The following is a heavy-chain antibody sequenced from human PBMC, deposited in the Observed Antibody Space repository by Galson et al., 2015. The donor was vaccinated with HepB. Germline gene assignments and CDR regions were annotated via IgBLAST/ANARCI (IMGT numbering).Heavy chain of an antibody. Sequence: SLRLSCAASGFTFSSYDMHWVRQAPGKGLEWVAVISYDGSNKYYADSVKGRFTISRDNSKNTLYLQMNSLRAEDTAVYYCAKAVGRGPYYYYMDVWGKGTTVTVSS. V-gene: IGHV3-30*18. CDR1: GFTFSSYD. CDR3: AKAVGRGPYYYYMDV. D-gene: IGHD3-10*01. J-gene: IGHJ6*03. CDR2: ISYDGSNK.